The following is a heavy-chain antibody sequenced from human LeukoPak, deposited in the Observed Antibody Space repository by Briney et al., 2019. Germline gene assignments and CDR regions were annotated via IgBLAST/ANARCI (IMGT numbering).Heavy chain of an antibody. CDR2: ISAYNGNT. CDR3: ATGRGPGNDYSNYYYYYMDV. V-gene: IGHV1-18*01. J-gene: IGHJ6*03. D-gene: IGHD4-11*01. CDR1: GYTFTRYG. Sequence: ASVKVSCKASGYTFTRYGITWVRQAPEQGLEWMGWISAYNGNTNYAQKLQGRVTMTTDTSTSIAYMDLRSLRSDDTAVYYCATGRGPGNDYSNYYYYYMDVWGKGTTVTVSS.